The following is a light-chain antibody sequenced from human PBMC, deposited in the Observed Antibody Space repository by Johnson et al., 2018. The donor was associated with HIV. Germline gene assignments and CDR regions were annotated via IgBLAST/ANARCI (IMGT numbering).Light chain of an antibody. J-gene: IGLJ1*01. CDR1: SSNIGKNY. CDR3: GTWDSSLSTGV. Sequence: QSVLTQPPSMSAAPGQKVTISCSGSSSNIGKNYVSWYQHLPGTAPKLLIYEDNKRPSGIPDRFSASKSGTSATLGITGLQTGDEADYFCGTWDSSLSTGVFGTGTEVTVL. V-gene: IGLV1-51*02. CDR2: EDN.